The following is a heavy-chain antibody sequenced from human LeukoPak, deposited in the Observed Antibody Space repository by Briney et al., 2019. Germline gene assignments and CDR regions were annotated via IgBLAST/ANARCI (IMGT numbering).Heavy chain of an antibody. J-gene: IGHJ5*02. Sequence: ASVKVSCKASGYTFTSYGISWVRQAPGQGPEWMGWISAYNGNTNYAQKLQGRVTMTTDTSTSTAYMELRSLRSDDTAVYYCARVRGSGWQNWFDPWGQGTLVTVSS. CDR2: ISAYNGNT. V-gene: IGHV1-18*01. CDR3: ARVRGSGWQNWFDP. D-gene: IGHD6-19*01. CDR1: GYTFTSYG.